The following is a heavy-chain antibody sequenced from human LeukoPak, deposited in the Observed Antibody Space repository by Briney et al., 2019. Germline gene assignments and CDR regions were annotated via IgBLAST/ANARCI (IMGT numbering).Heavy chain of an antibody. J-gene: IGHJ4*02. D-gene: IGHD3-22*01. CDR3: AKDSDYYDSSGFDY. V-gene: IGHV3-23*01. Sequence: PGGPLRLSCAASGFTFSSYAMSWVRQAPGKGLEWVSAISGSGGSTYYADSVKGRFTISRDNSKNMLYLQMNSLRAEDTAVYYCAKDSDYYDSSGFDYWGQGTLVTVSS. CDR2: ISGSGGST. CDR1: GFTFSSYA.